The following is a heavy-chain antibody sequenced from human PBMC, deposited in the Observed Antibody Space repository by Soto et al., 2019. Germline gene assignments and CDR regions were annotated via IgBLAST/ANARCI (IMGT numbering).Heavy chain of an antibody. J-gene: IGHJ5*02. CDR1: GGSISSGGYY. CDR3: ARERIVTGNNWFDP. CDR2: IYYSGST. Sequence: QVQLQESGPGLVKPSQTLSLTCTVSGGSISSGGYYWSWIRQHPGQGLEWIGYIYYSGSTYYNPSLKSRVTISVDTSKNQFSLKLSSVTAADTAVYYCARERIVTGNNWFDPWGQGTLVTVSS. D-gene: IGHD6-19*01. V-gene: IGHV4-31*02.